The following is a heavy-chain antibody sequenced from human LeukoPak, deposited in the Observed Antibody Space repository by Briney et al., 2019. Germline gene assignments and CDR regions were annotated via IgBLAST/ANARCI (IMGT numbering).Heavy chain of an antibody. CDR2: IIPIFGTA. CDR3: ARVGATMDYYYYMDV. V-gene: IGHV1-69*06. CDR1: GGTFSSYA. D-gene: IGHD1-26*01. J-gene: IGHJ6*03. Sequence: ASVKVSCKASGGTFSSYAISWVRQAPGQGLEWMGGIIPIFGTASYAQKFQGRVTITADKSTSTAYMELSSLRSEDTAVYYCARVGATMDYYYYMDVWGKGTTVTVSS.